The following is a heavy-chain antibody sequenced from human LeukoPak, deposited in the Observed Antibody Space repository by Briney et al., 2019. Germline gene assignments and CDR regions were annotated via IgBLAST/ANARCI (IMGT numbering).Heavy chain of an antibody. CDR1: GYRFTDYY. D-gene: IGHD5-12*01. Sequence: ASVKVSCKASGYRFTDYYIHWVRQAPGQGLEWMGWINPHNSGTNNAQKFQGRVTLTRDTSISTAYMDLSSLTSDDTAVYYCARYSGYDYSLDYWGQGTLVTVSS. V-gene: IGHV1-2*02. CDR3: ARYSGYDYSLDY. CDR2: INPHNSGT. J-gene: IGHJ4*02.